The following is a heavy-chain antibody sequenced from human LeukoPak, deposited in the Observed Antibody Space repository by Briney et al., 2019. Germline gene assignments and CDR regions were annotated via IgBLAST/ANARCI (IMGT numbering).Heavy chain of an antibody. CDR1: GFTFGSYA. D-gene: IGHD3-10*01. J-gene: IGHJ4*02. Sequence: GASLRLSCAASGFTFGSYAMSWVRQAPGKGLEWVSAISGSGGSTYYADSVNGRFTISRDNSKNTLYLQMNSLRAEDTAVYYCAKGALWFGELIYYFDYWGQGTLVTVSS. CDR3: AKGALWFGELIYYFDY. V-gene: IGHV3-23*01. CDR2: ISGSGGST.